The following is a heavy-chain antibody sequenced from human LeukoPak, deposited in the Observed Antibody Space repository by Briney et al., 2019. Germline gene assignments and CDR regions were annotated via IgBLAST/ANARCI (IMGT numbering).Heavy chain of an antibody. V-gene: IGHV4-38-2*02. CDR3: ARMGYYGSGSYSY. D-gene: IGHD3-10*01. CDR1: GGSINSYY. CDR2: IYHSGST. J-gene: IGHJ4*02. Sequence: KPSETLSLTCTVSGGSINSYYWGWIRQPPGKGLEWIGSIYHSGSTYYNPSLKSRVTISVDTSKNQFSLKLSSVTAADTAVYYCARMGYYGSGSYSYWGQGTLVTVSS.